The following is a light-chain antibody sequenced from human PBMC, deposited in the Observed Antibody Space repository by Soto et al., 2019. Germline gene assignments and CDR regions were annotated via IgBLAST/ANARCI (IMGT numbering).Light chain of an antibody. CDR1: QSVNNNY. J-gene: IGKJ1*01. CDR2: GAS. V-gene: IGKV3-20*01. CDR3: QQYGSSPTWT. Sequence: EIVLTQPPGTLSLSPGERATLSCRASQSVNNNYLAWYQQKPGQAPRLLIYGASSRATGIPDRFTGSGSGTDFTLTISRLEPEDLAVFYCQQYGSSPTWTFGQGTKVEI.